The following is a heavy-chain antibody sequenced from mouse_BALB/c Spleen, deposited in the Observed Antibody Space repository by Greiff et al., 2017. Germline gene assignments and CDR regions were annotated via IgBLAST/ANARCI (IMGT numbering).Heavy chain of an antibody. CDR1: GFSLTSYG. J-gene: IGHJ4*01. CDR3: ARDYYGSSYYYAMDD. CDR2: IWAGGST. D-gene: IGHD1-1*01. V-gene: IGHV2-9*02. Sequence: VMLVESGPGLVAPSQSLSITCTVSGFSLTSYGVHWVRQPPGKGLEWLGVIWAGGSTNYNSALMSRLSISKDNSKSQVFLKMNSLQTDDTAMYYCARDYYGSSYYYAMDDWGQGTSVTVSS.